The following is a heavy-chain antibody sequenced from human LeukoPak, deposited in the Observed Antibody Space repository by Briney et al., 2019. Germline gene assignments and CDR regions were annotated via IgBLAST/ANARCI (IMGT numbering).Heavy chain of an antibody. CDR1: GFSFSSYG. Sequence: GGSLRLSCTASGFSFSSYGMHWVRQAPGKGLEWVAVISFDGSNKYYADSVKGRFTISRDNSKNTLYLQMNSLRAEDTAVYYCAKVAVEYYYGSGSFDYWGQGTLVTVSS. V-gene: IGHV3-30*18. D-gene: IGHD3-10*01. CDR3: AKVAVEYYYGSGSFDY. J-gene: IGHJ4*02. CDR2: ISFDGSNK.